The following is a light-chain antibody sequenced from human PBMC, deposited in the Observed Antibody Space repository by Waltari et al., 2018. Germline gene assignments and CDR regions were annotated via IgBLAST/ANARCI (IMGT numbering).Light chain of an antibody. CDR3: LHYGRSKT. Sequence: DIMLTQSPGTLSLSPGERATLSCRTSQSLASSYLSWYQQKPGQAPRLLIYGVSNRASGIPDRFSGSGSGTDFSLTINRLEPEDFAVYYCLHYGRSKTFGQGTRLEIK. CDR1: QSLASSY. J-gene: IGKJ2*01. V-gene: IGKV3-20*01. CDR2: GVS.